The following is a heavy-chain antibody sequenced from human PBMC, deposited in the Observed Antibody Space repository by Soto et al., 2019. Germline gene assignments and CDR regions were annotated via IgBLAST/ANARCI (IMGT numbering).Heavy chain of an antibody. V-gene: IGHV5-51*01. J-gene: IGHJ3*02. Sequence: GESLKISCKGSGYSFTSYWIGWVRQMPGKGLEWMGIIYPGDSDTRYSPSFQGQVTISADKSISTAYLQWSSLKASDTAMYYCARQGVQSYSSGWYDAFDIWGQGTMVTVSS. D-gene: IGHD6-19*01. CDR3: ARQGVQSYSSGWYDAFDI. CDR2: IYPGDSDT. CDR1: GYSFTSYW.